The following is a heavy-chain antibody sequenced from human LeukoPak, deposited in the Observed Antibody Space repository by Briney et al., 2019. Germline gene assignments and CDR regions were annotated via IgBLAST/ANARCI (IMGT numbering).Heavy chain of an antibody. J-gene: IGHJ4*02. D-gene: IGHD1-14*01. CDR1: GGSLANYY. CDR2: ISYSGTT. CDR3: ARDRTGWASDY. V-gene: IGHV4-39*07. Sequence: SETVSLTCNVSGGSLANYYWGWIRQPPGKGLEWIGSISYSGTTYYTPSLNSRVTISLDTSKNQFSLNLRSVTAADTAVYYCARDRTGWASDYWGQGTLVTVSS.